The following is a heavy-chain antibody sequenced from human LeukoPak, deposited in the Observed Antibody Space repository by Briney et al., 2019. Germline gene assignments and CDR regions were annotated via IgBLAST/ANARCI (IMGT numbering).Heavy chain of an antibody. CDR2: ISGSGGST. D-gene: IGHD3-10*01. CDR1: GFTFSSYA. V-gene: IGHV3-23*01. J-gene: IGHJ4*02. Sequence: PGRSLRLSCAASGFTFSSYAMSWVRQAPGKGLEWVSAISGSGGSTYYADSVKGRFTISRDNSKNTLYLQMNSLRAEDTAVYHCAKQSNPKLLWLGEPPIPLDYCGEGDLV. CDR3: AKQSNPKLLWLGEPPIPLDY.